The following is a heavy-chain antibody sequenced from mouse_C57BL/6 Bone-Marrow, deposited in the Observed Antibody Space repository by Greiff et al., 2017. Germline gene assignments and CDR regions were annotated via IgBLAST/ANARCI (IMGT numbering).Heavy chain of an antibody. D-gene: IGHD2-4*01. Sequence: DVQLQESGAELVRPGASVKLSCTASGFNIKDDYMHWVKQRPEQGLEWIGWIDPENGDTEYASKFQGKATVTADTSSNTAYLQLSSLTSEDTAVYYSTPYDYDEGWGQGTLVTVSA. V-gene: IGHV14-4*01. J-gene: IGHJ3*01. CDR1: GFNIKDDY. CDR2: IDPENGDT. CDR3: TPYDYDEG.